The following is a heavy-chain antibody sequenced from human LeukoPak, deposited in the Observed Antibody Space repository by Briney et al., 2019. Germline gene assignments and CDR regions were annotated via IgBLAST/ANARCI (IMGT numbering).Heavy chain of an antibody. Sequence: GGSLRLSCAASGFPFSSYWMSWVRQAPGKGLEWVANIKKDGSDKHYVDSVKGRFTISRDNAKNSLYLQMNSLRAEDTAVYYCARVPGTSNYYGSGSPDYWGQGNLVTVSS. V-gene: IGHV3-7*04. CDR3: ARVPGTSNYYGSGSPDY. J-gene: IGHJ4*02. CDR1: GFPFSSYW. D-gene: IGHD3-10*01. CDR2: IKKDGSDK.